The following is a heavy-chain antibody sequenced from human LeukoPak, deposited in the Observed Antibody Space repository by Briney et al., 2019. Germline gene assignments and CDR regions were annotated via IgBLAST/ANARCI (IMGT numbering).Heavy chain of an antibody. D-gene: IGHD3-10*01. V-gene: IGHV1-69*04. J-gene: IGHJ3*02. CDR1: GGTFSSYA. CDR3: ARGGGLEGYGSGTDAAFDI. Sequence: ASMKVSCKASGGTFSSYAISWVRRAPGQGLEWMGRIIPILGIANYAQKFQGRVTITADRSTSTAYMELSSLRSEDTAVYYCARGGGLEGYGSGTDAAFDIWGQGTMVTVSS. CDR2: IIPILGIA.